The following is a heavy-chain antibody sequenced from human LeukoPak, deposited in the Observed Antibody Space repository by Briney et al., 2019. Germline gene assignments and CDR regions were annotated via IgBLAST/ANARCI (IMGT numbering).Heavy chain of an antibody. D-gene: IGHD3-10*02. J-gene: IGHJ4*02. CDR3: AKELDTMFFDY. CDR1: GFNFDRYT. Sequence: GGSLRLSCATSGFNFDRYTIHWVRQAPGKGLEWVSLAGWAGGTTFYSDSVRGRFTISRDSGRKSVYLQMNSLTTDDTAFYFCAKELDTMFFDYWGQGALDTVSS. CDR2: AGWAGGTT. V-gene: IGHV3-43*01.